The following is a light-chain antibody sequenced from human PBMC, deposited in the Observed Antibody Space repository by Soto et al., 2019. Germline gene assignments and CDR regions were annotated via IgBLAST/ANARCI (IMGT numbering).Light chain of an antibody. Sequence: DIQMTQSPSTLSASVGDRVTITCRASQSISSWLAWYQQKPGKAPKVLIYKASRLESGVQSRFSGSGSGTXXXXXXXSLQXDDXXXXXXXQYNSYSTFGQGTKVEIK. J-gene: IGKJ1*01. CDR1: QSISSW. V-gene: IGKV1-5*03. CDR3: XQYNSYST. CDR2: KAS.